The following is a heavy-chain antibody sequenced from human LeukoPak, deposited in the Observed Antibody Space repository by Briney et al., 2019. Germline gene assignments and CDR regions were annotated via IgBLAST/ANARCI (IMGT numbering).Heavy chain of an antibody. CDR3: ARDAEDSIGWTFDN. Sequence: GGSLRLSCEASGFTFSRYWMYWVRQAPGKWLEWVSRIKSDGTFISYAESVRGRFTISRDNAKNTLFLEMNSLRVDDTAIYYCARDAEDSIGWTFDNWGQGTLVTVSS. V-gene: IGHV3-74*01. J-gene: IGHJ4*02. CDR2: IKSDGTFI. CDR1: GFTFSRYW. D-gene: IGHD3-22*01.